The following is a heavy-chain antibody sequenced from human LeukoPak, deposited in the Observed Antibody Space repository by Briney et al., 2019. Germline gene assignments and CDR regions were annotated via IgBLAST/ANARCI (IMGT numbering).Heavy chain of an antibody. Sequence: GGSLRLSCAASGFTFSSYGMHWVRQAPGKGLEWVAVIWYDGSSKYYADSVKGRFTISRDNSKNTLYLQMNSLRAEDTAVYYCARDRYDSGSSWYGPLDYWGQGTLVTVSS. D-gene: IGHD6-13*01. V-gene: IGHV3-33*01. CDR2: IWYDGSSK. CDR1: GFTFSSYG. J-gene: IGHJ4*02. CDR3: ARDRYDSGSSWYGPLDY.